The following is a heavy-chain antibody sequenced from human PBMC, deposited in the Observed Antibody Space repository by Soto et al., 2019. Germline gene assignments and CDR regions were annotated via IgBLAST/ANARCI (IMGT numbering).Heavy chain of an antibody. CDR2: IYYSGTT. CDR1: GYSISSSNW. V-gene: IGHV4-28*01. D-gene: IGHD1-26*01. J-gene: IGHJ4*02. CDR3: ARREIQGPLDY. Sequence: QVQLQESGPGLVKPSDTLSLTCAVSGYSISSSNWWGWIRQPPGKGLEWIGYIYYSGTTYYNPSLKSRVTVSVDASKKQFALKLTSVTAVYTAVYYCARREIQGPLDYWGQGTLVTVSS.